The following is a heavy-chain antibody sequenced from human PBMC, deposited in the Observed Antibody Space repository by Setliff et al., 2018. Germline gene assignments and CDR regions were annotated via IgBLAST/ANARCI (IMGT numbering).Heavy chain of an antibody. V-gene: IGHV1-18*01. D-gene: IGHD3-3*01. Sequence: ASVKVSCKASGYTFTSYGISWVRQAPGQGPEWMGWISAYNGNTNYAQKLQGRVTMTTDTSTSTAYMELSSLRSEDTAVYYCARGRRGNYDFWSGYSNWFDPWGQGTLVTVSS. CDR1: GYTFTSYG. J-gene: IGHJ5*02. CDR3: ARGRRGNYDFWSGYSNWFDP. CDR2: ISAYNGNT.